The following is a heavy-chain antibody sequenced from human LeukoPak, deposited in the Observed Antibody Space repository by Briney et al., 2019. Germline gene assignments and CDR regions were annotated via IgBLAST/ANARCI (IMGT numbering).Heavy chain of an antibody. J-gene: IGHJ4*02. CDR2: INPNNGVT. CDR1: EHTFTDYY. V-gene: IGHV1-2*02. CDR3: ARGGHIVVVVAATDY. D-gene: IGHD2-15*01. Sequence: GASVKVSCKTSEHTFTDYYMHWVRQAPGQGLEWMGWINPNNGVTNYARKFQGRVTMTRETSISTAYMELSRLRSDDTAVYYCARGGHIVVVVAATDYWGQGTLVTVSS.